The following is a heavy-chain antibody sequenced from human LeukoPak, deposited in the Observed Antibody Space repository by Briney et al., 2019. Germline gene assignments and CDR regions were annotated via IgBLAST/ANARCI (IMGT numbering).Heavy chain of an antibody. V-gene: IGHV5-51*01. J-gene: IGHJ4*02. CDR2: IYPGDSDT. CDR1: GYSFTSYW. CDR3: ARTYSSSWYYFDY. Sequence: GASMMISCKGSGYSFTSYWICWGRQLPGEELVWMGIIYPGDSDTRYSPSFQGQVTISADKSISTAYLQWSSLKASDTAMYYCARTYSSSWYYFDYWGQGTLVTVSS. D-gene: IGHD6-13*01.